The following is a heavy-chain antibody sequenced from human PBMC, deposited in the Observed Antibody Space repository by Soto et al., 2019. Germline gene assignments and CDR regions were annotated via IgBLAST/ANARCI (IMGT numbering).Heavy chain of an antibody. V-gene: IGHV3-30-3*01. CDR3: ARDHKGPYYDILTGPDY. Sequence: QVQLVESGGGVVQPGRSLRLSCAASGSTFSSYAMHWVRQAPGKGLEWVAVISYDGSNKYYADSVKGRFTISRDNSKNTLYLQMNSLRAEDTAVYYCARDHKGPYYDILTGPDYWGQGTLVTVSS. J-gene: IGHJ4*02. D-gene: IGHD3-9*01. CDR2: ISYDGSNK. CDR1: GSTFSSYA.